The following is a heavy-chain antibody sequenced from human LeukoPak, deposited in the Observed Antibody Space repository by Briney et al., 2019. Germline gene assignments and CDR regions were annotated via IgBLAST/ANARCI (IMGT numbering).Heavy chain of an antibody. CDR1: GFTFSSYW. V-gene: IGHV3-7*01. CDR3: ASLYYGGNNFDY. Sequence: GGSLRLSCAASGFTFSSYWMTWVRQAPGKGLEWVANIKQDGSEKYYVDSVKGRFTISRDNSKNTLYLQMNSLRAEDTAVYYCASLYYGGNNFDYWGQGTLVTVSS. CDR2: IKQDGSEK. D-gene: IGHD4-23*01. J-gene: IGHJ4*02.